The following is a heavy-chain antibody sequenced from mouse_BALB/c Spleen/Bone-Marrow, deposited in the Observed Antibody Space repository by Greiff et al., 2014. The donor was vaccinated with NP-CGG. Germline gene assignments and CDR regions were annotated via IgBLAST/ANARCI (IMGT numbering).Heavy chain of an antibody. Sequence: QVQLQQSGPELVKPGASVKISCTGSGYAFSSSWMNWVEQRPGQGLEWIGRIYPGDGDTNSNGRFKGKATLTADRSSNTAYMQLSSLTSVDSAVYFCARSAYYGSSYGAIDYWGQGTSVTVSS. CDR1: GYAFSSSW. V-gene: IGHV1-82*01. J-gene: IGHJ4*01. CDR2: IYPGDGDT. CDR3: ARSAYYGSSYGAIDY. D-gene: IGHD1-1*01.